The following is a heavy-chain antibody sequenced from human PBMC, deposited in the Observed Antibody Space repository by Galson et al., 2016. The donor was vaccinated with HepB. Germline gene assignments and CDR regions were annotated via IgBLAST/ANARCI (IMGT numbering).Heavy chain of an antibody. V-gene: IGHV4-59*01. J-gene: IGHJ4*02. CDR1: NGSISTYS. CDR3: VRDLDF. Sequence: SETLSLTCTVSNGSISTYSWSWIRQPPGKGLEWIGYIYYSGSTNYNPSLRSRITMSVDTSKNQFSLQLSSVTAADTAVYYCVRDLDFWGQGTLVTASS. CDR2: IYYSGST.